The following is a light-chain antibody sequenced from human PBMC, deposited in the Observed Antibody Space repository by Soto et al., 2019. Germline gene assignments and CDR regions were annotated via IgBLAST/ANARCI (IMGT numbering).Light chain of an antibody. V-gene: IGLV2-14*01. Sequence: QSALTQPASLSGSPGQSNTISCTGTRSDVGGYNYVSWYQQHPGTAPKLMIYDVSNRPSGVSNRFSGSKSGNTASLTISGLQAEDEADYYCSSYTSSSTLGVFGGGTKLNVL. J-gene: IGLJ2*01. CDR1: RSDVGGYNY. CDR3: SSYTSSSTLGV. CDR2: DVS.